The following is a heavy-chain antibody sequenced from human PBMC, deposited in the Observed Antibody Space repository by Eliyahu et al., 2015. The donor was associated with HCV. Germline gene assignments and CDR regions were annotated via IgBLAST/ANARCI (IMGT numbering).Heavy chain of an antibody. CDR3: ARHGIAQGFRRLYYFDY. J-gene: IGHJ4*02. CDR1: GXSISXSSYY. CDR2: IYYSGST. D-gene: IGHD2-15*01. Sequence: QLQLQESGPGLVKPSETLSLTCXVSGXSISXSSYYWGWXRQPPGKGLEWIGSIYYSGSTYYNPSLKSRVTISVDTSKNQFSLKLSSVTAADTAVYYCARHGIAQGFRRLYYFDYWGQGTLVTVSS. V-gene: IGHV4-39*01.